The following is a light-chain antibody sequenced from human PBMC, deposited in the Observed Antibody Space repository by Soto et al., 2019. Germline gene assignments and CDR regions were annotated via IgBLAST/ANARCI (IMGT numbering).Light chain of an antibody. CDR1: QTISSW. CDR2: KAS. V-gene: IGKV1-5*03. Sequence: DIQMTQSPSTLSASVEGRVTVACRASQTISSWLAWYQQKPGKAPKLLIYKASTLKSGVPSRFSGSGSGIDFTLTISRLEPEDFAVYYCQQYVSSPITFGQGTRLET. CDR3: QQYVSSPIT. J-gene: IGKJ5*01.